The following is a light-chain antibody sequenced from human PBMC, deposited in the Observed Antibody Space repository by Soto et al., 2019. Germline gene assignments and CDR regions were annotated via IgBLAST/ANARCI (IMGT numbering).Light chain of an antibody. CDR1: SSDVGGYNF. V-gene: IGLV2-14*01. Sequence: QSALTQPASVSGSPGQSITISCTGTSSDVGGYNFVSWYQQHPGKAPKLMIYEVSNRPSGVSNRFSGSKSGNTASLTISGLQAEDEADYYCRSYTSSSTLNVFGTGTKVTVL. J-gene: IGLJ1*01. CDR3: RSYTSSSTLNV. CDR2: EVS.